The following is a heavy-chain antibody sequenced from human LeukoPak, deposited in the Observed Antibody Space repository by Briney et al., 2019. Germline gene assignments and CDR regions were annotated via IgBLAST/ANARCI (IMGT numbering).Heavy chain of an antibody. CDR2: ISYDGSNK. D-gene: IGHD6-25*01. CDR1: GFTFSSYS. CDR3: ARSAASRYFDY. Sequence: GGSLRLSCAASGFTFSSYSMHWVRQAPGKGLEWVAVISYDGSNKYYVDSVKGRFTISRDNSKNTLYLQMDSLRAEDTAVYYCARSAASRYFDYWGQGTLVTVSS. V-gene: IGHV3-30-3*01. J-gene: IGHJ4*02.